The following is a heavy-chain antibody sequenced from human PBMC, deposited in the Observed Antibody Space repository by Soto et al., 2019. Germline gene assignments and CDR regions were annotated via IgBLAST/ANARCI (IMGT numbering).Heavy chain of an antibody. V-gene: IGHV3-48*01. CDR1: GFTFSSYG. Sequence: EVQLVESGGGLVQPGGSLRLSCAASGFTFSSYGMNWVRQAPGKGLEWVSYISSSSSTIYYTDSVKGRFTISRDNAKNSLRLQMNSLRAEDTAVYYCAREASGSYYNWFDPWGQGTLVSVSS. D-gene: IGHD3-10*01. J-gene: IGHJ5*02. CDR3: AREASGSYYNWFDP. CDR2: ISSSSSTI.